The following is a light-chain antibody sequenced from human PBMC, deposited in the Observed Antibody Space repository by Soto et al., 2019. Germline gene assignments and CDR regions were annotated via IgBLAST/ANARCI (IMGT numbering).Light chain of an antibody. V-gene: IGLV1-40*01. CDR1: SSNIGAGYD. CDR2: GNI. J-gene: IGLJ2*01. CDR3: QSYDNALGLV. Sequence: QSVLTQPPSVSGAPGQRVTISCTGSSSNIGAGYDVHWYQHLPGTGPKLLISGNINRPSGVPDRFSGSKSGTSASLAITGLHAEDEADYYCQSYDNALGLVFGGGTKVTVL.